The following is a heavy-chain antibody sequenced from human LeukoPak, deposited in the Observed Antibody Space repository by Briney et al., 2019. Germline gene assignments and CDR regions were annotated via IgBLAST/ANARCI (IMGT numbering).Heavy chain of an antibody. D-gene: IGHD4-17*01. Sequence: GGSLRLSCAASGFTVSSNYMSWVRQAPGKGLEWVSVIYTGGSTYYADSVKGRFTISRDNSKNTLCLQMNSLRAEDTAVYYCARDYGDDYGDYRVYWGQGTLVTVSS. V-gene: IGHV3-66*02. CDR2: IYTGGST. J-gene: IGHJ4*02. CDR3: ARDYGDDYGDYRVY. CDR1: GFTVSSNY.